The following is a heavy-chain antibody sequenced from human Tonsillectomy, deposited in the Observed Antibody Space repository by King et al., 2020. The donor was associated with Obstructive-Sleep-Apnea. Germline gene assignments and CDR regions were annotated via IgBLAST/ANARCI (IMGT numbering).Heavy chain of an antibody. CDR2: ISGSGIST. D-gene: IGHD1-26*01. V-gene: IGHV3-23*04. J-gene: IGHJ4*02. CDR1: GFTFNIYA. CDR3: AKDLLEWELLGPFDY. Sequence: VQLVESGGGLVQPGGSLSLSCAASGFTFNIYAMSWVRQAPGKGLEWVSGISGSGISTYYADSVKGRFTISRDNSKNTLYLQMNSLRAEDTAVYYCAKDLLEWELLGPFDYWGQGTLVTVSS.